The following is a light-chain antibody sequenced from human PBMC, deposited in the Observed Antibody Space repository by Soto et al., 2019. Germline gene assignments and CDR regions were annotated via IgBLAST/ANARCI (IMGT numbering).Light chain of an antibody. CDR2: STN. CDR3: AAWDDSLNGEVV. CDR1: SSNLGSNS. J-gene: IGLJ2*01. Sequence: QSVLTPPPSASGTPGQRVTISCSGSSSNLGSNSVNCYQQLPGTAPKLLIYSTNQRPSGVPDRFSGSKSDTSASLAISGRQSEDEADYYCAAWDDSLNGEVVFGGGTKVTVL. V-gene: IGLV1-44*01.